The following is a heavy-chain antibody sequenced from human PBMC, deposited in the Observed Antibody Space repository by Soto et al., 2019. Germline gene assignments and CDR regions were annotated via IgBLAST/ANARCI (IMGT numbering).Heavy chain of an antibody. CDR1: GGYLSSYY. V-gene: IGHV4-59*01. CDR2: IYYSGST. J-gene: IGHJ6*02. CDR3: ARVRQLPWFGESLINYGMDV. D-gene: IGHD3-10*01. Sequence: SETLSLTYTVSGGYLSSYYGSWIRPHPGKGLEWIGYIYYSGSTNYNPSLKSRVTISVDTSKNQFSLKLSSVTAADTAVYYCARVRQLPWFGESLINYGMDVWGQGTTVTVSS.